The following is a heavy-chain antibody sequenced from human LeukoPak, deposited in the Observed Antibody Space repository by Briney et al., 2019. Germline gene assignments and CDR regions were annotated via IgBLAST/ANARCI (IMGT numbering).Heavy chain of an antibody. D-gene: IGHD1-26*01. Sequence: GGSLRLSCAASGFSFRNSWMSWVRQAPGKGLEWVANIRQDGNEIYYMDSVKGRFTISRDNAKKSLYLQMNLLRAEDTAVYYCAKRDVGYWGQGTLVTVSS. CDR1: GFSFRNSW. J-gene: IGHJ4*02. CDR2: IRQDGNEI. V-gene: IGHV3-7*01. CDR3: AKRDVGY.